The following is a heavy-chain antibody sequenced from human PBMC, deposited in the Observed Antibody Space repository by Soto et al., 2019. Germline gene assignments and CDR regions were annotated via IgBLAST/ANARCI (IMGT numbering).Heavy chain of an antibody. Sequence: PSETLSLTCAVSGGSISSGGYSWSWIRQPPGKGLEWIGYIYHSGSTYYNPSLKSRVTISVDRSKNQFSLKLSSVTAADSAVYYCASAFGGWPPDSWGPGTLVTVS. V-gene: IGHV4-30-2*01. CDR1: GGSISSGGYS. CDR2: IYHSGST. J-gene: IGHJ5*02. D-gene: IGHD6-19*01. CDR3: ASAFGGWPPDS.